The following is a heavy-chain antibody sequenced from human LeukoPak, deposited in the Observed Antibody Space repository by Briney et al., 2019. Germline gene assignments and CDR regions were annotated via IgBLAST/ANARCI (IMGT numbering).Heavy chain of an antibody. CDR3: ARDAVWYYDFWSGYHTFDH. J-gene: IGHJ4*02. CDR1: GYTFTSYG. Sequence: GASVKVSCKASGYTFTSYGISWVRQAPGQGLEWMGWISAYNGNTNYAQKLQGRVTMTTDTSTSTAYMELRSLRSDDTAVYYCARDAVWYYDFWSGYHTFDHWGQGTLVTVSS. CDR2: ISAYNGNT. V-gene: IGHV1-18*01. D-gene: IGHD3-3*01.